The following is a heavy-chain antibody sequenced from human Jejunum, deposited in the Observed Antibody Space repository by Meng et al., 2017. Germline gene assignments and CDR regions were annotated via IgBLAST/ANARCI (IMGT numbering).Heavy chain of an antibody. J-gene: IGHJ3*02. CDR1: GFTFSAYS. Sequence: GGSLRLSCAASGFTFSAYSMNWVRQAPGKGLEWVSSISSSSGYIYYADSVKGRFTISRDNAKNSLYLQLNSLRAEDTAVYYCARVPVRWEPDGPRDPFDIWGQGTMVTVSS. CDR3: ARVPVRWEPDGPRDPFDI. D-gene: IGHD1-26*01. CDR2: ISSSSGYI. V-gene: IGHV3-21*01.